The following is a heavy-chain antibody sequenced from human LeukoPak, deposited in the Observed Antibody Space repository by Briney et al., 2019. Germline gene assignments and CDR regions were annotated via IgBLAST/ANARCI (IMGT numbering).Heavy chain of an antibody. V-gene: IGHV3-23*01. D-gene: IGHD1-26*01. CDR2: ITGNGAST. Sequence: GGSLRLSCAASGLTFRSYDINWVRQAPGKGLEWVSSITGNGASTNFADSVKGRFTISRDNSKNTAYLQMNSLRAEDTAVYYCAGSGSHVYWGQGTLVTVSS. CDR1: GLTFRSYD. J-gene: IGHJ4*02. CDR3: AGSGSHVY.